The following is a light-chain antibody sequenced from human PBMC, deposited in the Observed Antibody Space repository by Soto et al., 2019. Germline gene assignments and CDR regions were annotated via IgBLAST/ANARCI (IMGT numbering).Light chain of an antibody. Sequence: EIVLTQSPATLSSSPGERATLSCRASQSVGSYLAWYQQKPGQAPRLLIYGASARATGIPARFSGTGSGTEFTLTISNLQSEDFAVYYCQQYSSWPPWTFGQGTRWIS. CDR1: QSVGSY. V-gene: IGKV3-15*01. CDR3: QQYSSWPPWT. J-gene: IGKJ1*01. CDR2: GAS.